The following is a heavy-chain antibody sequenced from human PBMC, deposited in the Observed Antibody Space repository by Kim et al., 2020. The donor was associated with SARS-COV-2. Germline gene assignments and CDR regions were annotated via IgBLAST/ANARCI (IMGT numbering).Heavy chain of an antibody. CDR2: INPSGGST. CDR1: GYTFTSYY. Sequence: ASVTVSCKASGYTFTSYYMHWVRQAPGQGLEWMGIINPSGGSTSYAQKFQGRVTMTRDTSTSTVYMELSSLRSEDTAVYYCASADVDTAMVFDYWGQGTLVTVSS. J-gene: IGHJ4*02. V-gene: IGHV1-46*01. D-gene: IGHD5-18*01. CDR3: ASADVDTAMVFDY.